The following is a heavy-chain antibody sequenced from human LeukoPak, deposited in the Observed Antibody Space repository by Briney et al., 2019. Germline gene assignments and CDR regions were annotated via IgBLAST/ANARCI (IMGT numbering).Heavy chain of an antibody. Sequence: ASVKVSCKASGGTFSSYAISWVRQAPGQGLEWMGRIIPIFGTANYAQKFQGRVTITTDESTSTAYMELSSLRSEDTAVYYCARDGSSDTADYWGQGTLVTVSS. CDR1: GGTFSSYA. CDR2: IIPIFGTA. V-gene: IGHV1-69*05. D-gene: IGHD3-10*01. J-gene: IGHJ4*02. CDR3: ARDGSSDTADY.